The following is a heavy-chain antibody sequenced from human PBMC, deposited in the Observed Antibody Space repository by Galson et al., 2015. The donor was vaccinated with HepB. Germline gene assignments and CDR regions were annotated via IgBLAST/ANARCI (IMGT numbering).Heavy chain of an antibody. V-gene: IGHV3-64D*09. D-gene: IGHD2-8*01. J-gene: IGHJ4*02. CDR2: ISSNGGST. Sequence: SLRLSCAASGFTFSSYAMHWVRQAPGRGLEYVSAISSNGGSTYYADSVKGRFTISRDNSKNTLYLQMSSLRAEDTAVYYCVKGEYIVLMVYAIFDYWGQGTLVTVSS. CDR3: VKGEYIVLMVYAIFDY. CDR1: GFTFSSYA.